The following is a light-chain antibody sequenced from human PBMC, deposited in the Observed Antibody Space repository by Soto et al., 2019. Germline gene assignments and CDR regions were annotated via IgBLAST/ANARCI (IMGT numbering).Light chain of an antibody. CDR2: GNS. V-gene: IGLV1-40*01. Sequence: QSVLTQPPSVSGAPGQRVXXSCTGSSSNIGAGYDVHWYQQLPGTAPKLLIYGNSNRPSGVPDRFSGSKSGTSASLAITGLQAEDEADYYCQSYDSSLSGSVVFGGGTKLTVL. J-gene: IGLJ2*01. CDR1: SSNIGAGYD. CDR3: QSYDSSLSGSVV.